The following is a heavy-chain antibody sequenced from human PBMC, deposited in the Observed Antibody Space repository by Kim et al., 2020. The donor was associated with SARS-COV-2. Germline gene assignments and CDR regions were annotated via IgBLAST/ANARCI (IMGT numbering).Heavy chain of an antibody. Sequence: ASVKVSCKASGYTFTSYGISWVRQAPGQGLEWMGWISAYNGNTNYAQKLQGRVTMTTDTSTSTAYMEPRSLRSDDTAVYYCARDLAARPEFYWFDPWGQGTLVTVSS. V-gene: IGHV1-18*01. J-gene: IGHJ5*02. CDR2: ISAYNGNT. CDR3: ARDLAARPEFYWFDP. CDR1: GYTFTSYG. D-gene: IGHD6-6*01.